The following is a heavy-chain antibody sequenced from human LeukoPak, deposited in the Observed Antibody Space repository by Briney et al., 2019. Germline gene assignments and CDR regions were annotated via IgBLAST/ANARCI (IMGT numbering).Heavy chain of an antibody. J-gene: IGHJ4*02. Sequence: GGSLRLSCAASGFTFRSYAMSWVRQAPGKGLEWVAVIWYDGSNKYYADSVKGRFTISRDNSKNTLYLQMNSLRAEDTAVYYCARGVVVAARAYYFDYWGQGTLVTVSS. V-gene: IGHV3-33*08. CDR1: GFTFRSYA. CDR3: ARGVVVAARAYYFDY. CDR2: IWYDGSNK. D-gene: IGHD2-15*01.